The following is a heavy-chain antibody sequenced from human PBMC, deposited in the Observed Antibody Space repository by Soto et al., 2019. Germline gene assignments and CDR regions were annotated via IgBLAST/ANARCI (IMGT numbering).Heavy chain of an antibody. D-gene: IGHD3-22*01. CDR2: IYPGDSDT. CDR3: ARLGSGYPFDY. V-gene: IGHV5-51*01. Sequence: PGESLKISCRGSGYSFTNYWIGWVRQMPGKGLELMGIIYPGDSDTRYSPSFQGQVTISADKSNSIAYLQWSSLKASDIAMYYCARLGSGYPFDYWGQGTLVTVSS. CDR1: GYSFTNYW. J-gene: IGHJ4*01.